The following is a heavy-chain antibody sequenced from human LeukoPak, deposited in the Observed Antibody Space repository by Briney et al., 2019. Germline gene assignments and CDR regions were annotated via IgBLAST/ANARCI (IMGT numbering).Heavy chain of an antibody. CDR2: IYSGGRT. CDR3: ARVPFTASLGDYFDY. Sequence: GGSLRLSCAASGFTFSDYYMSWIRQAPGKGLQWVSVIYSGGRTNYADSVKGRFSMSRDKSNGTVYLQLNSLRTDDTAVYFCARVPFTASLGDYFDYWGQGALVTVSS. CDR1: GFTFSDYY. J-gene: IGHJ4*02. V-gene: IGHV3-66*01. D-gene: IGHD3-16*01.